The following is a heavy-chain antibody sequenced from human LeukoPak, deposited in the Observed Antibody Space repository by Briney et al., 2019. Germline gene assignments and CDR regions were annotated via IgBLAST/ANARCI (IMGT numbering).Heavy chain of an antibody. Sequence: ASVKVSCKASGYTFTSYYMHWVRQAPGQGLEWRGIINPSGGSTSYAQKFQGRVTMTRDTSTSTVYMELSSVRSEDTAVYYCAREDAYYYDSSGVLVDYWGQGTLVTVSS. CDR3: AREDAYYYDSSGVLVDY. CDR2: INPSGGST. V-gene: IGHV1-46*01. J-gene: IGHJ4*02. D-gene: IGHD3-22*01. CDR1: GYTFTSYY.